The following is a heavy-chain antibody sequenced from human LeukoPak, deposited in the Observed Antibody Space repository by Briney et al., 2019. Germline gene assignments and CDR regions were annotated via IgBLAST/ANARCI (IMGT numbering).Heavy chain of an antibody. Sequence: GKSMSLSCEASGFTFSSYVMGWVRKPPGKGLEWVAVIWYDGSNKYYADSVKGRFTISRDNSKNTLYLQMNSLRAEDTAVYYCAKDSYYSSGSYADYWGQGTLVTVSS. CDR2: IWYDGSNK. CDR1: GFTFSSYV. J-gene: IGHJ4*02. D-gene: IGHD3-10*01. V-gene: IGHV3-33*06. CDR3: AKDSYYSSGSYADY.